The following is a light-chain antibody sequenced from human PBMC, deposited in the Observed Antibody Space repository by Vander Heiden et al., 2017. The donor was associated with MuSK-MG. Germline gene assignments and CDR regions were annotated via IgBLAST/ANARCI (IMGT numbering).Light chain of an antibody. Sequence: SSELTQDPAVSVALGQTVRINCQGDSLRRYYASLYQQQPGQAPVLVIYGKNNRPSGIPDRFSGSSSGNTASVTTTGAQAEDEADYYCNSRDSSGNHVVFGGGTKLTVL. CDR1: SLRRYY. CDR2: GKN. V-gene: IGLV3-19*01. J-gene: IGLJ2*01. CDR3: NSRDSSGNHVV.